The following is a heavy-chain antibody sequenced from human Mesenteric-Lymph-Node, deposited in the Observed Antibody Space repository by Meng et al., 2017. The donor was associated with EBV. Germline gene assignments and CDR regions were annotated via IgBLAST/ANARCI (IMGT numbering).Heavy chain of an antibody. CDR2: INHSGST. V-gene: IGHV4-34*01. J-gene: IGHJ4*02. Sequence: QVALQQWGAGLLKPSETLPLTCAVYGGSFSGYYWSWIRQPPGKGLEWIGEINHSGSTNYNPSLKSRVTISVDTSKNQFSLKLSSVTAADTAVYYCARVSLIWGGATLWGQGTLVTVSS. CDR3: ARVSLIWGGATL. CDR1: GGSFSGYY. D-gene: IGHD3-16*01.